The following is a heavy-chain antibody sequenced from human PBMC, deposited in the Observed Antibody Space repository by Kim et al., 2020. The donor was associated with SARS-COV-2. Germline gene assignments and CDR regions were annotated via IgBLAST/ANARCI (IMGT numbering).Heavy chain of an antibody. Sequence: YAQKFQGRVTITADKSTSTAYMELSSLRSEDTAVYYCARGTYYYGSGSSDWGQGTLVTVSS. D-gene: IGHD3-10*01. J-gene: IGHJ4*02. CDR3: ARGTYYYGSGSSD. V-gene: IGHV1-69*04.